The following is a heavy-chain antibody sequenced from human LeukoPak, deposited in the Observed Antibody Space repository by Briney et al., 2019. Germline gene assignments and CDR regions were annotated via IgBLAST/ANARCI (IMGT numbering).Heavy chain of an antibody. CDR3: ARIPTNAVPSAHNGFDI. V-gene: IGHV4-39*01. J-gene: IGHJ3*02. Sequence: SETLSLTCTVSGGSIGSTNYYWGWIRQPPGKGMEWIANIYYSGSTYYNPSLKSRVTISVDTSKNQFSLRLNSVTAADTSIYYCARIPTNAVPSAHNGFDIWGQGTMLTVSS. D-gene: IGHD6-19*01. CDR1: GGSIGSTNYY. CDR2: IYYSGST.